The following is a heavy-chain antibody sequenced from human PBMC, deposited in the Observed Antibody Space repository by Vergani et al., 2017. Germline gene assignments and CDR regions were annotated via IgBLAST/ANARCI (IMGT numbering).Heavy chain of an antibody. V-gene: IGHV3-30*18. CDR1: GFTFSSYG. J-gene: IGHJ6*02. CDR3: AKDVLWFGELLPEQYYYYGMDV. Sequence: QVQLVKSGGGVVQPGRSLRLSCAASGFTFSSYGMHWVRQAPGKGLEWVAVISYDGSNKYYADSVKGRFTISRDNSKNTLYLQMNSLRAEDTAVYYCAKDVLWFGELLPEQYYYYGMDVWGQGTTVTVSS. CDR2: ISYDGSNK. D-gene: IGHD3-10*01.